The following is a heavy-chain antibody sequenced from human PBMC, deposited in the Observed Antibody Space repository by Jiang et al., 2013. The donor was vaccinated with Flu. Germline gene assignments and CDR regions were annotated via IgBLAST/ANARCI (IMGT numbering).Heavy chain of an antibody. V-gene: IGHV1-69*01. J-gene: IGHJ4*02. CDR1: GGTLSSYA. CDR3: ARGVGGYDYGYFDDF. D-gene: IGHD5-18*01. CDR2: IIPIFGTT. Sequence: GAEVKKPGSSLRVSCKASGGTLSSYASNWVRQAPGQGLEWMGGIIPIFGTTEYAQRFQGRVTITADESTSTAYMELSSLRSEDTAVYYCARGVGGYDYGYFDDFWGQGTLVTVSS.